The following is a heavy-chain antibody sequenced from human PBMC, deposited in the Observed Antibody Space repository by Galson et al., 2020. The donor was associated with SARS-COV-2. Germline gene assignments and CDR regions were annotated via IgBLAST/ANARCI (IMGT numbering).Heavy chain of an antibody. CDR2: IDWDDDK. D-gene: IGHD3-9*01. Sequence: SGPTLVKPTQTLTLTCTFSGFSLSTSGMCVSWIRQPPGKALEWLARIDWDDDKYYSTSLKTRLTISKDTSKNQVVLTMTNMDPVDTATYYCARKPYDILPGNDYGMDVWGQGTTVTVSS. CDR1: GFSLSTSGMC. J-gene: IGHJ6*02. CDR3: ARKPYDILPGNDYGMDV. V-gene: IGHV2-70*11.